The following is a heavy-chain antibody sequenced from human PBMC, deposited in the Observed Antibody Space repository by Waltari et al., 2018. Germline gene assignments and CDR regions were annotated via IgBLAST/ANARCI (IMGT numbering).Heavy chain of an antibody. CDR1: GGSISSSNW. CDR2: IYHSGST. Sequence: QVQLQESGPGLVKSSGTLSLTCAVSGGSISSSNWWSWVRQPPGKGLEWIGEIYHSGSTNYNPSLKSRVTISVDKSKNQFSLKLSSVTAADTAVYYCARGSRGIAAAGYYYYYGMNVWGQGTTVTVSS. J-gene: IGHJ6*02. D-gene: IGHD6-13*01. V-gene: IGHV4-4*02. CDR3: ARGSRGIAAAGYYYYYGMNV.